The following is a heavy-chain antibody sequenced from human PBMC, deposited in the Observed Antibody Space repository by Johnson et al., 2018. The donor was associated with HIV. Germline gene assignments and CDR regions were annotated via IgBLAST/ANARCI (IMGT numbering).Heavy chain of an antibody. CDR1: GFTFSSYA. J-gene: IGHJ3*02. D-gene: IGHD6-25*01. CDR2: ISYDGSNK. Sequence: QVQLVESGGGVVQPGRSLRLSCAASGFTFSSYAMHWVRQAPGKGLEWVAVISYDGSNKYYADSVKGRFTISRDNSKNTLYLQMHSLRAEDTAVYYCARVRQRGRGDAFDIWGQGTMVTVSS. CDR3: ARVRQRGRGDAFDI. V-gene: IGHV3-30*04.